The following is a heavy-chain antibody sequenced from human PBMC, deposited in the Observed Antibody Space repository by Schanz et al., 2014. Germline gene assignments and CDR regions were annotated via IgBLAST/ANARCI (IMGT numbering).Heavy chain of an antibody. CDR1: GFTFSSHS. Sequence: EVQLVESGGNLVQPGGSLRLSCVASGFTFSSHSMNWVRQAPGQGLEWLSYISGSGNTIYYADSVKGRFTISRDNAKTSMLLQKHRLRDEDTAVYYCARRYSARYCFDYWGQGTLVAVSS. CDR2: ISGSGNTI. CDR3: ARRYSARYCFDY. V-gene: IGHV3-48*02. J-gene: IGHJ4*02. D-gene: IGHD5-18*01.